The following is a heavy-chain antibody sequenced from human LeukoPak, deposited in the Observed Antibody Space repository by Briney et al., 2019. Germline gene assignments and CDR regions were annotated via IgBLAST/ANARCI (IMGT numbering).Heavy chain of an antibody. Sequence: PSETLSLTRTVSGRSISSGSYCWRWIRQPAGEGVEWIGRIYNSESTNYNPALKSRVTKSVDTSKNQFSLKLSSVTAADTAVYYCAREPYCSSTSCYEAGYWGQGTLVTVSS. J-gene: IGHJ4*02. CDR3: AREPYCSSTSCYEAGY. CDR2: IYNSEST. V-gene: IGHV4-61*02. CDR1: GRSISSGSYC. D-gene: IGHD2-2*01.